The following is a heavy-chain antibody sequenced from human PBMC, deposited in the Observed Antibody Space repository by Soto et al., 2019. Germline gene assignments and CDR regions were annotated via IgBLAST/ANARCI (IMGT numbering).Heavy chain of an antibody. CDR1: GGSIRRDAYA. V-gene: IGHV4-30-2*01. CDR2: VYQSGSA. CDR3: ARVKYATETYYYAH. D-gene: IGHD3-22*01. J-gene: IGHJ4*02. Sequence: QLQLQESGSGLVKPSQTLSLTCTVSGGSIRRDAYAWSWIRQPPGKGLEWIGYVYQSGSAYYNPSLESRATTPLDTSRNDFPLKLTSVTPADTAVYFCARVKYATETYYYAHWGQGTLITVPP.